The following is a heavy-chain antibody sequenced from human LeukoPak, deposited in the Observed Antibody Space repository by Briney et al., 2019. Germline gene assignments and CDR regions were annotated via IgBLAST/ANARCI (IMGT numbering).Heavy chain of an antibody. J-gene: IGHJ6*03. CDR2: IISSSSYI. V-gene: IGHV3-21*01. Sequence: PGGSLRLSCVASGFTFSIYSMNWVRQAPGKGLEGVSSIISSSSYIYYADSVKGRFTISTDNPKNSLYLQMNSLRAEETAVYYCVRDRYMRHYYYMDVWGKGTTVTV. D-gene: IGHD5-18*01. CDR1: GFTFSIYS. CDR3: VRDRYMRHYYYMDV.